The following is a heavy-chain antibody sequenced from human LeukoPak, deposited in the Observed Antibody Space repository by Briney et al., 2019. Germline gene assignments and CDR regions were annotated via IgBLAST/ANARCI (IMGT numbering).Heavy chain of an antibody. V-gene: IGHV3-30*03. CDR2: ISHDGSNK. J-gene: IGHJ6*03. CDR1: GFPFSDYG. Sequence: PGGSLRLSCAASGFPFSDYGMYWVRQAPGKGLEWLAVISHDGSNKYYADSVKGRFTISRDNSKNTLYLQMNSLRAEDTAVYYCATLYDSSGYFAPWAYYYYYMDVWGKGTTVTVSS. CDR3: ATLYDSSGYFAPWAYYYYYMDV. D-gene: IGHD3-22*01.